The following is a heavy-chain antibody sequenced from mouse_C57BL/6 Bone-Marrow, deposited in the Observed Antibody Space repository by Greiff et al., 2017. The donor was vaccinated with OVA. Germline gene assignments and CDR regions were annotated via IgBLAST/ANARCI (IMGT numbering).Heavy chain of an antibody. CDR2: IDPSDSYT. CDR1: GYTFTSYW. CDR3: ARRGIFSYYYGSSSFAY. Sequence: QVQLQQPGAELVKPRASVKLSCKASGYTFTSYWMQWVKQRPGQGLEWIGEIDPSDSYTNYNQKFKGKATLTVDTSSSTAYMQLSSLTSEDSAVYYCARRGIFSYYYGSSSFAYWGQGTLVTVSA. J-gene: IGHJ3*01. V-gene: IGHV1-50*01. D-gene: IGHD1-1*01.